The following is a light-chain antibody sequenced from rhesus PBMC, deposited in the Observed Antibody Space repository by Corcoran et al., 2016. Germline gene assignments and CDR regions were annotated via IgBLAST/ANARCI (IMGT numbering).Light chain of an antibody. CDR2: EVS. J-gene: IGLJ6*01. CDR3: SSYAGSDTFV. Sequence: QAALTQPRSVSGSPGQSVTISCTGTSSDLGDYNYVSWYQQHPCTAPKLIIYEVSQRPSGVSDRFSGSKSGNTASLTISGLQAEDEADYHCSSYAGSDTFVFGSGTKLTVL. V-gene: IGLV2-32*02. CDR1: SSDLGDYNY.